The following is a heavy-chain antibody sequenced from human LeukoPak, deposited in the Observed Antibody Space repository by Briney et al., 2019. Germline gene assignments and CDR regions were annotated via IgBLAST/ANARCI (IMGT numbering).Heavy chain of an antibody. CDR3: ARVTSSGWNFDY. CDR2: ISGSTIYT. Sequence: GGSLRLSCAASGFTLSDYYMSWIRQAPGKGLECISYISGSTIYTNYADSVKGRFTTSRDNAKSSLFLQMNSLRGEDTAVYYCARVTSSGWNFDYWGQGTLVTVSS. D-gene: IGHD6-19*01. V-gene: IGHV3-11*06. CDR1: GFTLSDYY. J-gene: IGHJ4*02.